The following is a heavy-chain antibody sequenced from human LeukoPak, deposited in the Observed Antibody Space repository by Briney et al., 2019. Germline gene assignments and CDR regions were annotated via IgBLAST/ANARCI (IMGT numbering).Heavy chain of an antibody. D-gene: IGHD3-16*02. Sequence: MASETLSLTCTVSGGSISSGSYYWSWIRQPAGKGLEWIGRIYTSGSTNYNPSLKSRVTISVDTSKNQFSLKLSSVTAADTAVDYCAGPALYDYVWGSYHNWGQGTLVTVSS. V-gene: IGHV4-61*02. CDR2: IYTSGST. CDR3: AGPALYDYVWGSYHN. J-gene: IGHJ4*02. CDR1: GGSISSGSYY.